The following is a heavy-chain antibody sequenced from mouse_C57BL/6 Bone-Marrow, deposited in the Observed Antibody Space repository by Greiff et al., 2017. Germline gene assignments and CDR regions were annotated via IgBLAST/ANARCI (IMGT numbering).Heavy chain of an antibody. CDR3: ARGGDYGSNFFDY. D-gene: IGHD1-1*01. J-gene: IGHJ2*01. CDR2: IDPSDSYT. V-gene: IGHV1-69*01. CDR1: GYTFTSYW. Sequence: VQLQQPGAELVMPGASVKLSCKASGYTFTSYWMHWVKQRPGQGLEWIGEIDPSDSYTNYNQKFKGKSTLTVDKSSSTAYMQLSSLTSEDSAVYYCARGGDYGSNFFDYWGQGTTLTVSA.